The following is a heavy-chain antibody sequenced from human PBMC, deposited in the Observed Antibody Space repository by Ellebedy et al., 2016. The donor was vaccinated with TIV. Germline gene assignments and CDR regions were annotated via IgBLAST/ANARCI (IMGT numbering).Heavy chain of an antibody. CDR2: IIPIFGTA. D-gene: IGHD1-26*01. Sequence: SVKVSXXASGYTFTSYAISWVRQAPGQGLEWMGGIIPIFGTANYAQKFQGRVTITADESTSTAYMELSSLRSDDTAVYYCARDREGGFDYWGQGTLVTVSS. V-gene: IGHV1-69*13. CDR1: GYTFTSYA. J-gene: IGHJ4*02. CDR3: ARDREGGFDY.